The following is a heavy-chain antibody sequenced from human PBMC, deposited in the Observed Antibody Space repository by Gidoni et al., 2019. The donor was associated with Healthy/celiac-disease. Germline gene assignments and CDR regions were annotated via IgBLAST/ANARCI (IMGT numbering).Heavy chain of an antibody. V-gene: IGHV3-21*01. CDR3: AREGIAAADP. Sequence: EVQLVESGGGLVKPGGSLSLSCAASGFTFISYSMNWVRQAPGKGLEGVSSISSSSSYIYDADSGKGRFTISRDNAKNSLYLQMNSLRAEDTAVYYCAREGIAAADPWGQGTLVTVSS. CDR2: ISSSSSYI. CDR1: GFTFISYS. D-gene: IGHD6-13*01. J-gene: IGHJ5*02.